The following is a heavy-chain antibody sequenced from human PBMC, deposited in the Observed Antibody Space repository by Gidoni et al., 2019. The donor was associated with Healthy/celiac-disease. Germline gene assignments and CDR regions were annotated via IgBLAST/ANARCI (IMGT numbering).Heavy chain of an antibody. CDR2: IYYSGST. J-gene: IGHJ4*02. CDR3: ARLPGRLGYYDSSGYSS. Sequence: QLQLQESGPGLVKPSETLSLTCTVSGGSISSCSDYWGWIRQPPGKGLEWIGSIYYSGSTYYNPSLKSRVTISVDTSKNQFSLKLSSVTAADTAVYYCARLPGRLGYYDSSGYSSWGQGTLVTVSS. V-gene: IGHV4-39*01. D-gene: IGHD3-22*01. CDR1: GGSISSCSDY.